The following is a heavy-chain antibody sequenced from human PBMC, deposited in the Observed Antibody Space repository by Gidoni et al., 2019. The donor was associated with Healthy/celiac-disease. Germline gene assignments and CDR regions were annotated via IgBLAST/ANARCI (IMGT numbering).Heavy chain of an antibody. CDR1: GGPFSSYA. V-gene: IGHV1-69*01. D-gene: IGHD2-21*01. CDR3: ARTAYCGGFLVCYFDY. J-gene: IGHJ4*02. CDR2: IITIFGTA. Sequence: QVQLVQSGAEVKKPGSSVKFSCKASGGPFSSYAISWVRQATGQGIEWMGGIITIFGTANYAQKFQGRVTITADESTSTAYMELSSLRSEDTAVYYCARTAYCGGFLVCYFDYWGQGTLVTVSS.